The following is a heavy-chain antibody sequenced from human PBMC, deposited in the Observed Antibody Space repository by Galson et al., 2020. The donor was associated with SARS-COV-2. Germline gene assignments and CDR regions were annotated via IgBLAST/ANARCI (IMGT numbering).Heavy chain of an antibody. V-gene: IGHV4-59*01. Sequence: SETLSLTCTVSGGSISSSYWSWIRQPPGKGLEWIGYIYYSGGASYNPSLKSRVSISVDTSKNQVSLRLSSVTAADTAVYYCATHGRYFGSDSGEDVWGKGTTVTVSS. CDR1: GGSISSSY. J-gene: IGHJ6*04. D-gene: IGHD1-26*01. CDR2: IYYSGGA. CDR3: ATHGRYFGSDSGEDV.